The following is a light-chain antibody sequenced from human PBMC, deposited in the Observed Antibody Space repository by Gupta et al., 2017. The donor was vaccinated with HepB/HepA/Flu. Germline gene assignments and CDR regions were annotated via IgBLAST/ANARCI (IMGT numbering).Light chain of an antibody. Sequence: NVLTQSPGTLSLSPGERVTLSCRASQTLNNNYLAWYQQKPGQAPRLLIYGASSRATGISDRLSGSGSGTDFTLTISRLEPEDFAMYYCQQYGSSPLYIFGQGTKLEIK. CDR2: GAS. J-gene: IGKJ2*01. CDR1: QTLNNNY. V-gene: IGKV3-20*01. CDR3: QQYGSSPLYI.